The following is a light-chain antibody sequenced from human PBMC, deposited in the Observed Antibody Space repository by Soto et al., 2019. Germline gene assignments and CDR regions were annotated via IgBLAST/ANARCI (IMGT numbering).Light chain of an antibody. CDR1: ESVAS. Sequence: EIFLTQSPGTLSLSPGEGTTLSCRASESVASLAWYQQKPGQAPRLLIYGASTRATGIPDRFSGSGSGTDFTLTISSLEPEDFAVYYCQQRSNWPPSFTFGPGTKVDIK. CDR2: GAS. J-gene: IGKJ3*01. CDR3: QQRSNWPPSFT. V-gene: IGKV3-11*01.